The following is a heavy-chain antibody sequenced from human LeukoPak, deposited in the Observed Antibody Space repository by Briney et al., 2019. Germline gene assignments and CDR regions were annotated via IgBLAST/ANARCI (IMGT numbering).Heavy chain of an antibody. V-gene: IGHV3-48*01. J-gene: IGHJ5*02. CDR3: AKDWGLAWFDP. Sequence: GGSLRLSCAASGFTFSSYSMNWVRQAPGKGLEWVSYISSSSSTIYYADSVKGRFTISRDNSKNTLYLQMNSLRAEDTAVYYCAKDWGLAWFDPWGQGTLVTVSS. CDR2: ISSSSSTI. CDR1: GFTFSSYS. D-gene: IGHD2-21*01.